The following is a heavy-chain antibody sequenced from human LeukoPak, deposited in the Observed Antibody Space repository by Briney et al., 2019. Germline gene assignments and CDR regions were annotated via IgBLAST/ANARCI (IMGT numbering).Heavy chain of an antibody. D-gene: IGHD5-24*01. Sequence: SQTLSLTCTVSGGSISSGGYYWSWIRQPPGKGVEWIGYIYHSGSTYYNPSLKSRVTISVDRSKNQFSPKLSSVTAADTTVYYCARVEMATISFGAFDIWGQGTMVTVSS. CDR1: GGSISSGGYY. J-gene: IGHJ3*02. CDR3: ARVEMATISFGAFDI. V-gene: IGHV4-30-2*01. CDR2: IYHSGST.